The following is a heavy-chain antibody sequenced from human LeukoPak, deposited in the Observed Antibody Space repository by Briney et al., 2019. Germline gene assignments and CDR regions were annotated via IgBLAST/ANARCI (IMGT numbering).Heavy chain of an antibody. Sequence: SETLSLTCTVSGGSISSSSYYWGWIRQPPGKGLEWIGSIYYSGSTYYNPSLKSRVTISVDTSKNQFSLKLSSVTAADTAVYYCSSYAMVRGVTGGWYWGQGTLVTVSS. CDR1: GGSISSSSYY. D-gene: IGHD3-10*01. V-gene: IGHV4-39*01. CDR3: SSYAMVRGVTGGWY. J-gene: IGHJ4*02. CDR2: IYYSGST.